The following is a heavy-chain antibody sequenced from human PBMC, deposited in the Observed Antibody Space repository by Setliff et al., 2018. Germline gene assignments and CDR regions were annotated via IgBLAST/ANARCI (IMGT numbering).Heavy chain of an antibody. Sequence: PSETLSLTCTVSGGSLNVPSVYWGWIRQPPGKGLQWIGSVPYSGYPYSIPFFRSRGTTSVDMSKNQFSLTLASLTAADTAVYFCARLTVEKKANCWAYFDYWGLGALVTVSS. CDR2: VPYSGYP. V-gene: IGHV4-39*01. CDR1: GGSLNVPSVY. D-gene: IGHD2-15*01. CDR3: ARLTVEKKANCWAYFDY. J-gene: IGHJ4*02.